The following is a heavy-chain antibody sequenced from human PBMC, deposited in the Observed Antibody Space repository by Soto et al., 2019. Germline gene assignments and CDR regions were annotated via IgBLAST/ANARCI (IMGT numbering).Heavy chain of an antibody. CDR1: GYSFTSYW. Sequence: PGESLKISCKGSGYSFTSYWISWVRQMPGKGLEWMGRIDPSDSYTNYSPSFQGHVTISADKSISTAYLQWSSLKASDTAMYYCARRLLGYCSGGSCASSYYYYGMDVWGQGTTVTVSS. CDR3: ARRLLGYCSGGSCASSYYYYGMDV. V-gene: IGHV5-10-1*01. CDR2: IDPSDSYT. D-gene: IGHD2-15*01. J-gene: IGHJ6*02.